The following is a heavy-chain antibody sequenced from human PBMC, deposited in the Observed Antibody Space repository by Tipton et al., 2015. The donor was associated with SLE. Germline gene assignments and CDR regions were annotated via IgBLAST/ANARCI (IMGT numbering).Heavy chain of an antibody. Sequence: GSLRLSCAASGFTFSSYAMSWVRQAPGKGLEWVSVIYGDGSTYYADSVKGRFTISRDNSKNTLYLQMNSLRAEDTAVYYCAKAVGDSTSYFDYWGQGTLVTVSS. CDR2: IYGDGST. V-gene: IGHV3-23*03. CDR1: GFTFSSYA. J-gene: IGHJ4*02. CDR3: AKAVGDSTSYFDY. D-gene: IGHD2-21*02.